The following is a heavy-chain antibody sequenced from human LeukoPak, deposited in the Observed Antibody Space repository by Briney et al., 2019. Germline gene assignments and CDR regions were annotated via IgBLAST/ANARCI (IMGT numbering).Heavy chain of an antibody. J-gene: IGHJ4*02. CDR2: IREDGGHT. CDR3: AKGIVGATQFDS. D-gene: IGHD1-26*01. Sequence: GGSLRLSCVTSGFTFTNHWMSWVRQAPGKGLEWVANIREDGGHTNYVDSVKGRFTISRDNARNSLYLQMNSLRAEDTAVYYCAKGIVGATQFDSWGQGTLVSVSS. V-gene: IGHV3-7*03. CDR1: GFTFTNHW.